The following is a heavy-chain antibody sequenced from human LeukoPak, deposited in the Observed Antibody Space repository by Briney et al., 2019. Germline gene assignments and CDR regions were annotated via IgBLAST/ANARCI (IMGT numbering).Heavy chain of an antibody. CDR1: GFTFDNYA. V-gene: IGHV3-23*01. CDR3: AKGRNSYDSGRCHSSNCYYGMDV. J-gene: IGHJ6*02. Sequence: GGSLRLSCAASGFTFDNYAMIWVRLAPGRGLEYVSAISGSGDGTYSADSVRGRFTISRDNSKNTLYLEMNSLRVEDTAVYHCAKGRNSYDSGRCHSSNCYYGMDVWGQGTTVTVSS. D-gene: IGHD3-10*01. CDR2: ISGSGDGT.